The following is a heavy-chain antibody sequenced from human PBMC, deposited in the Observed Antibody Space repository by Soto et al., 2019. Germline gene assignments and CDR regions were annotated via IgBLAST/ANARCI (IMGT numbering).Heavy chain of an antibody. Sequence: EEHLLESGGGLVQPGGSLTLSCAASGFTFSNHLIHWVRQAPGAGLEWVSGFAGNFVTILYADSVKGRFTLSRDDFKNTSTLQMNNLRAEDTAIYYCVKEGRLGVEGFDLWGQGRLVAVSS. CDR2: FAGNFVTI. V-gene: IGHV3-23*01. J-gene: IGHJ5*02. CDR3: VKEGRLGVEGFDL. CDR1: GFTFSNHL. D-gene: IGHD1-26*01.